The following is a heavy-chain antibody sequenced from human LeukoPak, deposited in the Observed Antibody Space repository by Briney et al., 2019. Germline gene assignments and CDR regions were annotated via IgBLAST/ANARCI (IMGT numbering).Heavy chain of an antibody. V-gene: IGHV3-30*02. D-gene: IGHD3-9*01. Sequence: GGSLRLSCAASGFTFSSYGMHWVRQAPGKGLEWVAFIRYDGSNKYYADSVKGRFTISRDNAKNSLYLQMNSLRAEDTALYYCAKDMSALWHYDILTGYGPYYYGMDVWGQGTTVTVSS. J-gene: IGHJ6*02. CDR3: AKDMSALWHYDILTGYGPYYYGMDV. CDR1: GFTFSSYG. CDR2: IRYDGSNK.